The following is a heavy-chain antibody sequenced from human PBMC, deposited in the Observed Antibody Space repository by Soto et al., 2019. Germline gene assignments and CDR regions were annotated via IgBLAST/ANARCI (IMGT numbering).Heavy chain of an antibody. CDR2: MSPNSGNT. D-gene: IGHD2-15*01. V-gene: IGHV1-8*01. J-gene: IGHJ6*03. CDR1: GYTFTSYD. Sequence: GASVKVSCKASGYTFTSYDINWVRQATGQGLEWMGWMSPNSGNTGYAQKFQGRVTMTRNTSISTAYMELSSLRSEDTAVYYCARGPEYCSGGSCYHSYYYMDVWGKGTTVTVSS. CDR3: ARGPEYCSGGSCYHSYYYMDV.